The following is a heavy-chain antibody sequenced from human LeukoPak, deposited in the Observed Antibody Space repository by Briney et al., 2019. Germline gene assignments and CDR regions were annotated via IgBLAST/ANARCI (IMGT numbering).Heavy chain of an antibody. V-gene: IGHV3-33*01. CDR2: IWYDGSNT. CDR1: GFTFHNYG. CDR3: AREGGEEDWNGVGSAFDI. D-gene: IGHD1-1*01. Sequence: TGGSLRLSCAASGFTFHNYGMHWVRQAPGKGLEWVALIWYDGSNTYYADSVKGRFTISRENSNNTLYLQMNRLRAEDTAVYYCAREGGEEDWNGVGSAFDIWGQGTMVTVSS. J-gene: IGHJ3*02.